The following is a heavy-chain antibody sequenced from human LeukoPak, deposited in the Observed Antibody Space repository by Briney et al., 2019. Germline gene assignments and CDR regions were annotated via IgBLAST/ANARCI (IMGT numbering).Heavy chain of an antibody. J-gene: IGHJ4*02. CDR3: AKGAYDYIEMGYFDS. V-gene: IGHV3-23*01. Sequence: GGSLRLSCAASGITFSNFAMSWVRQAPGKGLEWVSLIIGSSGDTFYADSVKGRFTISRDNSKNRLYLQMNSLRAEDTTLYYCAKGAYDYIEMGYFDSWGQGTLVTVSS. CDR2: IIGSSGDT. D-gene: IGHD5-12*01. CDR1: GITFSNFA.